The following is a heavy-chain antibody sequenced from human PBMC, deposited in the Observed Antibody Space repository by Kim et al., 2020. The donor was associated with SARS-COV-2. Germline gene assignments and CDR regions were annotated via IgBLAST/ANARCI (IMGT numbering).Heavy chain of an antibody. CDR1: GFTFSRYG. J-gene: IGHJ4*02. V-gene: IGHV3-33*01. D-gene: IGHD2-21*02. CDR3: ARGNPVTAIDY. CDR2: IWYDGSNK. Sequence: GGSLRLSCAASGFTFSRYGMHWVRQAPGKGLEWVAVIWYDGSNKYYADSVKGRFTISRDNSKNTLYLQMNSLRAEDTAVYYCARGNPVTAIDYWGQGTLVTVSS.